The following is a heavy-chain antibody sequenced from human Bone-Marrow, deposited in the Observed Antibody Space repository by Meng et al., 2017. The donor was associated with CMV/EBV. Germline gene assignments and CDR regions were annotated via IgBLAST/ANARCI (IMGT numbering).Heavy chain of an antibody. J-gene: IGHJ6*02. Sequence: SVKVSCKASGFTFTSSAVQWVRQARGQRLEWIGWIVVGSGNTNYAQKFQERVTITRDMSTSTAYMELRSLRSDDTAVYYCARDDRPGIAAAGTGFYYYYGMDVWGQGTTVTVSS. CDR1: GFTFTSSA. D-gene: IGHD6-13*01. V-gene: IGHV1-58*01. CDR3: ARDDRPGIAAAGTGFYYYYGMDV. CDR2: IVVGSGNT.